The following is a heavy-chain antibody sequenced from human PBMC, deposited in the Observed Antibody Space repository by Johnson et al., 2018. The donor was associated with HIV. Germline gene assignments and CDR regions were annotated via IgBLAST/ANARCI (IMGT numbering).Heavy chain of an antibody. Sequence: VQLVESGGGVVQPGGSLRLSCAASGFTFSSYAMHWVRQAQGKGLEYVSAISSNGGSTYYANSVKGRFTISRDNSKNTMYLQMGSLRAEDMAVYYCARDRGYSYGEGAFDIWGQGTMVTVSS. V-gene: IGHV3-64*01. CDR2: ISSNGGST. D-gene: IGHD5-18*01. CDR3: ARDRGYSYGEGAFDI. J-gene: IGHJ3*02. CDR1: GFTFSSYA.